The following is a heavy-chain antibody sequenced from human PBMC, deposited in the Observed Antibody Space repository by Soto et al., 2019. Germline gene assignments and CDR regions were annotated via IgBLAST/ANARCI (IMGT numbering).Heavy chain of an antibody. Sequence: GASVTVSCTASGYTFTSYGISWVRQAPGQGLEWMGWISAYNGNTNYARKLQGRVTMTTDTSTSTAYMELRSLRSDDTAVYYCARVGPICSSTSCYLYYFDYWGQGTLVTVSS. J-gene: IGHJ4*02. CDR2: ISAYNGNT. V-gene: IGHV1-18*01. CDR3: ARVGPICSSTSCYLYYFDY. CDR1: GYTFTSYG. D-gene: IGHD2-2*01.